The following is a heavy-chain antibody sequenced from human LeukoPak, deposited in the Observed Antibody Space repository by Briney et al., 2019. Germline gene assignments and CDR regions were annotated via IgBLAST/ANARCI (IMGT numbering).Heavy chain of an antibody. J-gene: IGHJ6*03. CDR2: INHSGST. CDR3: ARGATVSYHYYYYMDV. Sequence: SETLSLTCAVYGGSFSGYYWSWIRQPPGKGLEWIGEINHSGSTNYNPSLKSRVTISVDTSKNQFSLKLSSVTAADTAVYYCARGATVSYHYYYYMDVWGKGTTVAVSS. CDR1: GGSFSGYY. V-gene: IGHV4-34*01. D-gene: IGHD4-17*01.